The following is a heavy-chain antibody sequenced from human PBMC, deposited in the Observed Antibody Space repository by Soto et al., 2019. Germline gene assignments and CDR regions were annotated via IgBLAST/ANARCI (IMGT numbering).Heavy chain of an antibody. CDR1: GDTFTSYH. CDR3: ARDTPPTDY. Sequence: QVQLVQSGAEVKKPGASVKVSCKTSGDTFTSYHISWVRQAPGQGLEWMGWISAYNTNTNYATKFQGRVTMTTDTLTSTSYMELRSLRSDDTAVYYCARDTPPTDYWGQGTLVTVSS. CDR2: ISAYNTNT. J-gene: IGHJ4*02. V-gene: IGHV1-18*01.